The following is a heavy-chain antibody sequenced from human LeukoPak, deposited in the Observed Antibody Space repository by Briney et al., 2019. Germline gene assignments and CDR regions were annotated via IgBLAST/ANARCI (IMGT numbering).Heavy chain of an antibody. J-gene: IGHJ4*02. D-gene: IGHD6-13*01. V-gene: IGHV3-7*01. CDR1: GFTFSTSW. CDR2: IKPDGSEK. CDR3: ARDGIAAVDFDY. Sequence: GGSLRLSCAASGFTFSTSWMSWVRQAPGKGLEWVASIKPDGSEKYYVDSVKGRFTISRDNAKNTLYLQMNSLRAEDTAVYYCARDGIAAVDFDYWGQGILVTVSS.